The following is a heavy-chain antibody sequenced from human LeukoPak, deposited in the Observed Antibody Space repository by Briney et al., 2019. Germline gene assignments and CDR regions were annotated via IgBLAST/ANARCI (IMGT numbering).Heavy chain of an antibody. Sequence: SVKVSCKASVGTFSSYAISGVRQTPGQGLEWMGGIIPIFGTAHYAQKFQGTVTITADESTSTAYMEQSSLQCEDTAVYYCARVSGYCSSTSCYGYYYYYYMDVWGKGTTVTVSS. CDR2: IIPIFGTA. J-gene: IGHJ6*03. CDR1: VGTFSSYA. D-gene: IGHD2-2*01. V-gene: IGHV1-69*01. CDR3: ARVSGYCSSTSCYGYYYYYYMDV.